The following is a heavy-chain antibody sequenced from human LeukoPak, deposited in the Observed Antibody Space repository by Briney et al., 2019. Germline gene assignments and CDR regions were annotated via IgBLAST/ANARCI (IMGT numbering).Heavy chain of an antibody. CDR3: ARGLPTLVRGTKYYYDSSGYYEYYFDY. CDR1: GFTFSSYW. J-gene: IGHJ4*02. D-gene: IGHD3-22*01. V-gene: IGHV3-7*01. CDR2: IKQDGSEK. Sequence: GGSLRLSCAASGFTFSSYWMSWVRQAPGKGLEWVANIKQDGSEKYYVDSVKGRFTISRDNAKNSLYLQMNSLRAEDTAVYYCARGLPTLVRGTKYYYDSSGYYEYYFDYWGQGTLVTVSS.